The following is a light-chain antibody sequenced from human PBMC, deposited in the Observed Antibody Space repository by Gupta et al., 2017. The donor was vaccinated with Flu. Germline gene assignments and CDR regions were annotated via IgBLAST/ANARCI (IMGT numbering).Light chain of an antibody. CDR2: SND. CDR3: AAWDGSLAV. J-gene: IGLJ1*01. Sequence: QSVLTQPPSTSGTPGQWITISRSGSRYIIGSNTVSWYQQLPGTAPKLLMYSNDQRPAVVPDRFSGSKSGTSASLAISGLQAEDEADYYCAAWDGSLAVFGTGTKVTVL. V-gene: IGLV1-44*01. CDR1: RYIIGSNT.